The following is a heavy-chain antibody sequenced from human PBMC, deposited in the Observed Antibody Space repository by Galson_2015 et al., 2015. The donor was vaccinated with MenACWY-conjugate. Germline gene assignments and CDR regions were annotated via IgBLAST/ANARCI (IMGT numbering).Heavy chain of an antibody. CDR3: ARVAWVAGTYYFDY. CDR1: EFTFSSYW. CDR2: INSDGSST. Sequence: SLRLSCAASEFTFSSYWMHWVRQAPGKGLVWVSRINSDGSSTSYADSVKGRFTISRDNAKNTLYLQMNSLRAEDTAVYYCARVAWVAGTYYFDYWGQGTLVTVSA. V-gene: IGHV3-74*01. D-gene: IGHD6-19*01. J-gene: IGHJ4*02.